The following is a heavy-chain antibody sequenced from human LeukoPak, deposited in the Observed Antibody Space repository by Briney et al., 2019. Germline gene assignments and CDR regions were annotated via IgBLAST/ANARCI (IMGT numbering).Heavy chain of an antibody. Sequence: GRSLRLSCAASGFTFSSYAMHWVRQAPGKGLEWVAVISYDGSNKYYADSVKGRFTISRDNSKNTLYLQMNSLRAEDTAVYYCARGPWRYCNGGSCYFDYWGQGTLVTVSS. CDR1: GFTFSSYA. J-gene: IGHJ4*02. CDR2: ISYDGSNK. V-gene: IGHV3-30*04. CDR3: ARGPWRYCNGGSCYFDY. D-gene: IGHD2-15*01.